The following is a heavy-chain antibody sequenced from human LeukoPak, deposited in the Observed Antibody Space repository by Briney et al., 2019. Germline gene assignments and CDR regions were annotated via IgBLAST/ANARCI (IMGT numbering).Heavy chain of an antibody. Sequence: GGSLRLSCAASGFTFSSYEMNWVRQAPGKGLEWVSYISSSGSTIYYADSVKGRFTISRDNAKNSLYLQMNSLRAEDTAVYYRARVQLWTTTDYWGQGTLVTVSS. D-gene: IGHD5-18*01. CDR2: ISSSGSTI. J-gene: IGHJ4*02. CDR1: GFTFSSYE. CDR3: ARVQLWTTTDY. V-gene: IGHV3-48*03.